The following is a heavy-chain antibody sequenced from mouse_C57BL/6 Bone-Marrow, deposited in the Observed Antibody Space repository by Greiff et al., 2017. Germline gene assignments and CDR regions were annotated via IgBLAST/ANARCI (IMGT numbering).Heavy chain of an antibody. CDR1: GSTFTGYW. CDR2: ILPGSGST. J-gene: IGHJ3*01. CDR3: AREFAY. V-gene: IGHV1-9*01. Sequence: QVQLQQSGAELMKPGASVKLSCKSTGSTFTGYWTEWVKPRPGHGLGWIGEILPGSGSTNYNEKFKGKATFTADTSSNPAYMKRSRLTTEDAAIYYCAREFAYWGQETLVTVSA.